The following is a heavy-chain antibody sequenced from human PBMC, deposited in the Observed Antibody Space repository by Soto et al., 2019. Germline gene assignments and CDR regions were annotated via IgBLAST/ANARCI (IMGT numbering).Heavy chain of an antibody. CDR3: ARLRARFLEWSIHY. Sequence: KPSETLSLTCTVSGGSISSSSYYWGWIRQPPGKGLEWIGSIYYSGSTYYNPSLKSRVTISVDTSKNQFSLKLSSVTAADTAVYYCARLRARFLEWSIHYWGQGTLVTVAS. D-gene: IGHD3-3*01. CDR1: GGSISSSSYY. J-gene: IGHJ4*02. V-gene: IGHV4-39*01. CDR2: IYYSGST.